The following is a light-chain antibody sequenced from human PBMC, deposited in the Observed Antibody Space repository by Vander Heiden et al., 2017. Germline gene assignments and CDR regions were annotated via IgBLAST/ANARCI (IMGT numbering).Light chain of an antibody. CDR1: QGIRST. J-gene: IGKJ2*01. Sequence: AIQMAQSPSSLSASVGDRVTITCRASQGIRSTLGWFQQKPGKAPKFLIYTASSFQGGVPSRFTDSGSGTEFTLTISSLQPEDSATYYCLQDYSYPYTFGQGTKLEI. CDR2: TAS. V-gene: IGKV1-6*01. CDR3: LQDYSYPYT.